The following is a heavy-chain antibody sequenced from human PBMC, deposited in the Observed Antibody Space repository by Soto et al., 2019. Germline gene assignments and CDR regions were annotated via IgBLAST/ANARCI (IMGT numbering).Heavy chain of an antibody. CDR3: ARGSTGLTYYDFWSGYYGWFDP. D-gene: IGHD3-3*01. CDR1: GYTFTSYG. CDR2: ISAYNGNT. Sequence: ASVKVSCKASGYTFTSYGISWVRQVPGQGLEWMGWISAYNGNTNYAQKLQGRVTMTTDTSTSTAYMELRSLRSDDTAVYYCARGSTGLTYYDFWSGYYGWFDPWGQGTLVTVPQ. V-gene: IGHV1-18*04. J-gene: IGHJ5*02.